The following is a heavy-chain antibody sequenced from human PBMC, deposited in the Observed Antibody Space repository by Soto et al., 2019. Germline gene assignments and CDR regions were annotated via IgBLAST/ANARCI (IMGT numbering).Heavy chain of an antibody. CDR3: ARTWADGSGSLGRWFDP. V-gene: IGHV1-18*01. CDR1: GYTFTSYG. J-gene: IGHJ5*02. CDR2: ISAYNGNT. Sequence: QVQLVQSGAEVKKPGASVKVSCKASGYTFTSYGISWVRQAPGHGRAWMGWISAYNGNTNYAQKLQGRVTMTTDTATSKGYMELRSLRSDDTAVYYCARTWADGSGSLGRWFDPRGQGTLVTVSS. D-gene: IGHD3-10*01.